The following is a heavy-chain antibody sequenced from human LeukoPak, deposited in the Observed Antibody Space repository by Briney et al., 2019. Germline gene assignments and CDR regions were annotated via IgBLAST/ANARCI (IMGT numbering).Heavy chain of an antibody. CDR3: AGDIVGATGTPFDY. J-gene: IGHJ4*02. D-gene: IGHD1-26*01. V-gene: IGHV1-2*02. Sequence: GASVKVSCKASGYTFTGYYMHWVRQAPGQGLEWMGWINPNSGGTNYAQKFQGRVTMTRDTSISTVYMELSSLRSEDTAVYYCAGDIVGATGTPFDYWGQGTLVTVSS. CDR2: INPNSGGT. CDR1: GYTFTGYY.